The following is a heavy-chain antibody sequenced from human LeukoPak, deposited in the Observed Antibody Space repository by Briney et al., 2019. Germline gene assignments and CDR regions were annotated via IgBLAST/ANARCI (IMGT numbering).Heavy chain of an antibody. Sequence: SETLSLTCAVYGGSFSGYYWSWIRRPPGKGLEWIGEINHRGSTNYNPSLKSRVTMSVDTSKNHFSLKLSSVTAADTAVYYCATWDSSGWLFDFWGQGTLVTVSS. J-gene: IGHJ4*02. V-gene: IGHV4-34*01. CDR2: INHRGST. CDR1: GGSFSGYY. D-gene: IGHD6-19*01. CDR3: ATWDSSGWLFDF.